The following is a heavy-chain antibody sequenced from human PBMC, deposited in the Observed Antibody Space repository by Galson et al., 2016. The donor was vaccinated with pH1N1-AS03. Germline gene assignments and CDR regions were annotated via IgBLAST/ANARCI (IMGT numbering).Heavy chain of an antibody. Sequence: SLRLSCAASGFTVSSSHMNWVRQAPGKGLEWVSALSNSAASTYYADSVKGRFTISRDNSKNTLYLQMNSLRAEDTAIYYCAREIHFSGPLDYWGQGTLVTVSS. J-gene: IGHJ4*02. CDR3: AREIHFSGPLDY. CDR2: LSNSAAST. V-gene: IGHV3-23*01. CDR1: GFTVSSSH. D-gene: IGHD6-19*01.